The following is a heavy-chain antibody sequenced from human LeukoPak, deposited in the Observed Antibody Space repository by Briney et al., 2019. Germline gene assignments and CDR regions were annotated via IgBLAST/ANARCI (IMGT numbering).Heavy chain of an antibody. V-gene: IGHV1-69*06. J-gene: IGHJ5*02. CDR1: GGTFSRIA. D-gene: IGHD3-10*01. CDR2: IIPVFGTP. CDR3: ARSGSGSYYFYWFDP. Sequence: SVKVSCKTSGGTFSRIAISWVRQAPGQGLEWMGGIIPVFGTPNYAQKFQGRVTISADKSTSTVYMELSSLRSEDTAMYYCARSGSGSYYFYWFDPWGQGSLVTVSS.